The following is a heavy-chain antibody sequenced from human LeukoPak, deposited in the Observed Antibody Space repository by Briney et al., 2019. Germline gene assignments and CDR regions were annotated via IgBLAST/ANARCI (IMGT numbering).Heavy chain of an antibody. CDR3: STAKIGH. CDR2: IKGDGST. Sequence: PGGSLRLSCAASGLTFSSYWMHWVRQAPGKGLVWVSLIKGDGSTTYADSVKGRFTISRDDSKNTLYLQMNSLKPEDTAIYYCSTAKIGHWGQGTLVTVSS. CDR1: GLTFSSYW. J-gene: IGHJ4*02. D-gene: IGHD3-10*01. V-gene: IGHV3-74*01.